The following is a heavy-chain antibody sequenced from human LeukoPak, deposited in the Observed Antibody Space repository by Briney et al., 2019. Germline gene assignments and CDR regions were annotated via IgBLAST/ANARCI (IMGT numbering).Heavy chain of an antibody. V-gene: IGHV3-23*01. Sequence: GGSLRLPCAASGFTFSSYAMSWVRQAPGKGLEWVSAISGSGGSTYYADSVKGRFTISRDNSKNTLYLQMNSLRAEDTAVYYCAKAGALIAAAGKYYWGQGTLVTVSS. CDR3: AKAGALIAAAGKYY. CDR1: GFTFSSYA. CDR2: ISGSGGST. J-gene: IGHJ4*02. D-gene: IGHD6-13*01.